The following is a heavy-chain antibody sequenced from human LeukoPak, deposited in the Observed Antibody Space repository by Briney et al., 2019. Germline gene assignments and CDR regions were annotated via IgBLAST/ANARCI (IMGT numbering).Heavy chain of an antibody. CDR2: ISGSGGST. CDR3: AKGSGSYPRWFAP. D-gene: IGHD1-26*01. J-gene: IGHJ5*02. Sequence: PGGSLRLSCAASGFTFSSYAMSWVRQAPGKGLEWVSGISGSGGSTYYADSVKGRFIISRDNSKNTLYLQMNSLRAEDTAVYYCAKGSGSYPRWFAPWGQGTQVIVSS. V-gene: IGHV3-23*01. CDR1: GFTFSSYA.